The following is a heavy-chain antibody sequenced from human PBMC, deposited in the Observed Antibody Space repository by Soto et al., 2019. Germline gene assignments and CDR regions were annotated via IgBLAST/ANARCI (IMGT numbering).Heavy chain of an antibody. D-gene: IGHD2-15*01. J-gene: IGHJ5*01. CDR3: ARRSHTNWPAY. V-gene: IGHV4-39*01. CDR1: GGSISSDSYY. Sequence: PSETLSLTCTVSGGSISSDSYYWGWIRQSPEKGLEWIASIYYGGSTYYNPSLMSRVTISADTSKNQFSLKVNSVTVADTAVYYCARRSHTNWPAYWGHGTQVTVSS. CDR2: IYYGGST.